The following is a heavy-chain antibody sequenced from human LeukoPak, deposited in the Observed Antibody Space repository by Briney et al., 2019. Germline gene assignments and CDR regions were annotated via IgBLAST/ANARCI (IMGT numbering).Heavy chain of an antibody. D-gene: IGHD2-2*01. V-gene: IGHV3-48*01. CDR3: ARDYCRSTTCRFDY. Sequence: GRSLRLSCAASGFTFSSYSMNWVRQAPGKGLEWVSYIGSSSSSIYYADSVKGRFTISRDNAKYSLYLQMNSLGAEDTAVYYCARDYCRSTTCRFDYWGQGTLVTVSS. J-gene: IGHJ4*02. CDR1: GFTFSSYS. CDR2: IGSSSSSI.